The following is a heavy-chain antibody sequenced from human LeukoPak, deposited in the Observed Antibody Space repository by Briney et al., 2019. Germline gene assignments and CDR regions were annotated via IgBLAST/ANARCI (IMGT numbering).Heavy chain of an antibody. CDR3: ASGYSGYGVGY. Sequence: PGGSLRLSRAASGFTFSSYWMHWVRQAPGKGLVWISHINTDGSSTSYADSVKGRFTISRDNANNTLYLHRNSLRAEDTALYYCASGYSGYGVGYWGQGTRVTVSS. V-gene: IGHV3-74*01. CDR1: GFTFSSYW. D-gene: IGHD5-12*01. J-gene: IGHJ4*02. CDR2: INTDGSST.